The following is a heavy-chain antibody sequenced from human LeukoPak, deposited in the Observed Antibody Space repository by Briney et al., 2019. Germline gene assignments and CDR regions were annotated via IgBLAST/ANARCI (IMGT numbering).Heavy chain of an antibody. V-gene: IGHV4-4*07. J-gene: IGHJ4*02. Sequence: SETLSLTCTVSGGSISSYYWSWLRPPAGKGLEWIGRIYTSGSTNYNPSLKRRVTISVDTSKNQFSLKLSSVTAADTAVYYCASSSNYYDSSGYYPFDYWGQGTLVTVSS. CDR2: IYTSGST. D-gene: IGHD3-22*01. CDR3: ASSSNYYDSSGYYPFDY. CDR1: GGSISSYY.